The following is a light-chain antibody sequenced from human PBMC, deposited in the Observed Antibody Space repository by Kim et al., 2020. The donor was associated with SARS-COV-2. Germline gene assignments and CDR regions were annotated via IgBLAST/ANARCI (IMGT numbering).Light chain of an antibody. V-gene: IGKV3-20*01. Sequence: EIVLTQSPGTLSLSPGERATLSCRASQSLTGTYFAWYQQKPGQAPRLLMHGASSRATGIPDRFSGSGSGTDFTLTISRLEPEDFAVYYCQQYDSAPPTFGGGTKVEI. J-gene: IGKJ4*01. CDR1: QSLTGTY. CDR3: QQYDSAPPT. CDR2: GAS.